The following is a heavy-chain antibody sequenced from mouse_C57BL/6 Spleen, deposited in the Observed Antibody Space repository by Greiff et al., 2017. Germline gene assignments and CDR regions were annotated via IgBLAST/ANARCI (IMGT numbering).Heavy chain of an antibody. CDR1: GFTFSDSY. CDR2: ISNDGGRT. Sequence: DVQLVQSGGGLVQPGASLKLSCAASGFTFSDSYMSWVRQTPEQRLEWVAYISNDGGRTYYPDTVKGRFTLSRDNAKNTLYLQLSRLKSEDTAIYYCARGGNDGGYAMDDWGQGTSVTVSS. J-gene: IGHJ4*01. D-gene: IGHD2-2*01. CDR3: ARGGNDGGYAMDD. V-gene: IGHV5-12*01.